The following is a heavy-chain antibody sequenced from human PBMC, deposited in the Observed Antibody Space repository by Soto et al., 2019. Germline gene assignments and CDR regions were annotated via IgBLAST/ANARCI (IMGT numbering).Heavy chain of an antibody. J-gene: IGHJ5*02. CDR1: GFTFSSYS. V-gene: IGHV3-21*01. CDR3: ARVDTAMAEPNWFDP. Sequence: EVQLVESGGGLVKPGGSLRLSCVASGFTFSSYSMNWVRQAPGKGLEWVSSISSRSSYIYYADSVKGRLTISRDNAKNSLYLQMNGLRAEDTAVYYCARVDTAMAEPNWFDPWGQGTLVTVSS. CDR2: ISSRSSYI. D-gene: IGHD5-18*01.